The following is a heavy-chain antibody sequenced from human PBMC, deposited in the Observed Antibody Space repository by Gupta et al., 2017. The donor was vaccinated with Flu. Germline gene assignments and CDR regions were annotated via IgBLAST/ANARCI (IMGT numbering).Heavy chain of an antibody. CDR1: GGYY. CDR3: ARAADYGDRLGFDY. Sequence: GGYYWSWIRQHPGKGLEWIGYIYYSGSTYYNLSLKSRVTISVDTSKNQFSLKLSSVTAADTAVYYCARAADYGDRLGFDYWGQGTLVTVSS. J-gene: IGHJ4*02. V-gene: IGHV4-31*02. CDR2: IYYSGST. D-gene: IGHD4-17*01.